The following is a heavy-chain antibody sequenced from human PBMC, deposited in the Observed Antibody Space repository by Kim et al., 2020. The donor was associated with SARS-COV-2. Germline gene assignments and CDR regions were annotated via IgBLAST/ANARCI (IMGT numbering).Heavy chain of an antibody. Sequence: ADSVRGRFTISRDNSKNTLYLQMNSLRAEDTAVYYCAKAIGGYSYGYYFDYWGQGTLVTVSS. J-gene: IGHJ4*02. D-gene: IGHD5-18*01. CDR3: AKAIGGYSYGYYFDY. V-gene: IGHV3-30*02.